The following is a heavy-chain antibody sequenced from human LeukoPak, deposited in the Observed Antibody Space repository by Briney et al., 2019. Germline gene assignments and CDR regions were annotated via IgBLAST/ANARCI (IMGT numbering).Heavy chain of an antibody. CDR3: ARRSDSQDFDC. CDR1: RYNFNNYL. Sequence: GGSLKISCKGSRYNFNNYLIRWVRQIPRKSPEWMGIIYPGDSDTRYSPSFQGQVTISADKSISTAYLQWSSLKASDTAMYYCARRSDSQDFDCWGQGTLVTVSS. D-gene: IGHD2-21*02. V-gene: IGHV5-51*01. CDR2: IYPGDSDT. J-gene: IGHJ4*02.